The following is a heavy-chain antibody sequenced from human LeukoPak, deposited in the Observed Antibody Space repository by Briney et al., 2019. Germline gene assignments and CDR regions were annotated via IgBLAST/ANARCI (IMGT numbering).Heavy chain of an antibody. CDR3: AKGNTLWFGEPYYFDY. J-gene: IGHJ4*02. Sequence: GGSLRLSCAASGFTFSDYWMSWVRLAPGKGPEWVANIKYDGREQWYVDSVKGRFTISRDNSKNTLYLQMNSLRAEDTAVYYCAKGNTLWFGEPYYFDYWGQGTLVTVSS. V-gene: IGHV3-7*03. D-gene: IGHD3-10*01. CDR2: IKYDGREQ. CDR1: GFTFSDYW.